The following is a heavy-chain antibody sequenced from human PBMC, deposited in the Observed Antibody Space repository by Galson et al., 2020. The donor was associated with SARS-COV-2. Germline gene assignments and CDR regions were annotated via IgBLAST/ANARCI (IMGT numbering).Heavy chain of an antibody. CDR2: IYYSGST. D-gene: IGHD3-10*01. CDR1: GGSISPYY. J-gene: IGHJ3*02. CDR3: ARFRGGFDI. V-gene: IGHV4-59*08. Sequence: SQTLSLTCTVTGGSISPYYWSWFRQPPRKGLVWIGYIYYSGSTNYNPSLKSLLTISMDRSKNQFSLKLSSVTAADTAVYYCARFRGGFDIWGQGTMVSVSS.